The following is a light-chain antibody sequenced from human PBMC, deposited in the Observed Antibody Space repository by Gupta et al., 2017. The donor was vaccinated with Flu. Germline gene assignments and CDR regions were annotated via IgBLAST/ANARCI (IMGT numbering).Light chain of an antibody. Sequence: SVLTQPPSVSGAPGQRVTISCTGSSSNIGAGYDVHWYQQLPVTAPKLLIYGNSNRPSGVPDRFSGSKSGTSASLAITGLQAEDEADYYCQSYDSSLSGLYVFGTGTKVTVL. CDR1: SSNIGAGYD. J-gene: IGLJ1*01. CDR3: QSYDSSLSGLYV. V-gene: IGLV1-40*01. CDR2: GNS.